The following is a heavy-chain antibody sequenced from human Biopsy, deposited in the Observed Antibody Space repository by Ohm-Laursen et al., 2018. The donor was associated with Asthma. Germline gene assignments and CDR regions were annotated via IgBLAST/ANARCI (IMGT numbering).Heavy chain of an antibody. V-gene: IGHV3-21*01. D-gene: IGHD2-2*01. Sequence: SLRLSCAASGFTFSSDSMNWVRQAPGKRLEWVSSISSSSSYIYYADSVKGRFTISRDNAKNSLYLQMNSLRAEDTAVYYCARGGTDMNEAMPKDYWGQGTLVTVSS. CDR1: GFTFSSDS. J-gene: IGHJ4*02. CDR2: ISSSSSYI. CDR3: ARGGTDMNEAMPKDY.